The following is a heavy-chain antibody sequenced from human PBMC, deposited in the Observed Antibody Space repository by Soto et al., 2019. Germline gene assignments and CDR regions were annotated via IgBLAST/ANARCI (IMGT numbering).Heavy chain of an antibody. Sequence: QVQLQESGPGLVTPSQSPSLTCTVSGGSISSGAYYWRWIRQHPGRGLEWIGHISYRGNTEYNPSLESRVAISLDTPRNQFSLKLRSVSAADTAVYYCAASPNADFFDYWGQGALVTVSA. J-gene: IGHJ4*02. V-gene: IGHV4-31*03. CDR3: AASPNADFFDY. CDR1: GGSISSGAYY. CDR2: ISYRGNT.